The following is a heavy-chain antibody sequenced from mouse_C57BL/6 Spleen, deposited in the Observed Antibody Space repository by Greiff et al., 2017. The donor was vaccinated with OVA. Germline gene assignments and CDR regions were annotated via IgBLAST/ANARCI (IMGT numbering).Heavy chain of an antibody. Sequence: EVQGVESGGGLVQPGGSMKLSCVASGFTFSNYWMTWVRQSPEQGLEWVAQIRLKSDNYATHYAESVKGRFTISRYDSKSSVYLQMNNLRAEDTGIYYCTGGGYWYFDVWGTGTTVTVSS. V-gene: IGHV6-3*01. J-gene: IGHJ1*03. CDR1: GFTFSNYW. CDR3: TGGGYWYFDV. CDR2: IRLKSDNYAT.